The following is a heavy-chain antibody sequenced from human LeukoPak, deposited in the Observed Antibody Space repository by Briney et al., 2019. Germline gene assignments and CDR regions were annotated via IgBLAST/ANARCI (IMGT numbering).Heavy chain of an antibody. Sequence: SETLSLTCAVYGGSFSGYYWSWIRQPPGKGLEWIGEINHSGSTNYNPSLKSRVTISVDTSKNQFSLKLSSVTAADTAVYYCARGGYSYGSYYLDYWGQGTLVTVSS. V-gene: IGHV4-34*01. CDR3: ARGGYSYGSYYLDY. CDR1: GGSFSGYY. J-gene: IGHJ4*02. D-gene: IGHD5-18*01. CDR2: INHSGST.